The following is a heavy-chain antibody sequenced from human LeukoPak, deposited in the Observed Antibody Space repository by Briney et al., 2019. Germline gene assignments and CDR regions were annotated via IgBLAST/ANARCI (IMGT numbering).Heavy chain of an antibody. CDR1: GFMFTDFY. D-gene: IGHD4-23*01. V-gene: IGHV3-21*04. J-gene: IGHJ5*02. CDR3: VRDADGGNSWFDT. CDR2: ISPTSSYM. Sequence: GGSLRLSCAASGFMFTDFYMNWVRQAPGKGLEGVSWISPTSSYMYYADSVKGRFTISRDNAKNSLYLQMNSPRAEDTALYYCVRDADGGNSWFDTWGQGTLVTVSS.